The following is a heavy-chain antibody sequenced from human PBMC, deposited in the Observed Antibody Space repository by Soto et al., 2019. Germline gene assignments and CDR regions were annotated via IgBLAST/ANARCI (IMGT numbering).Heavy chain of an antibody. Sequence: PGGSLRLSCAASGFTFSSYAMSWVRQAPGKGLEWVSAISGSGGSTYYADSVKGRFTISRDNSKNTLYLQMNSLRAEDTAVYYCAKFTGYGSGSYYGPLMDYWGQEPWSPSPQ. CDR3: AKFTGYGSGSYYGPLMDY. D-gene: IGHD3-10*01. CDR2: ISGSGGST. J-gene: IGHJ4*01. V-gene: IGHV3-23*01. CDR1: GFTFSSYA.